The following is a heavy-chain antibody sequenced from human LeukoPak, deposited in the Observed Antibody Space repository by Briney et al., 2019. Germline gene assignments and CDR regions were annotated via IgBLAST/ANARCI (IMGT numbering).Heavy chain of an antibody. D-gene: IGHD5-18*01. Sequence: SETLSLTCTVSGGSISSYYWSWIRQPAGKGLEWIGRIYTSGSTNYNPSLKSRVTMSVDTSKNQFSLKLSSVTAADTAVYYCGRSGYSYGADAFDIWGQGTMVTVSS. V-gene: IGHV4-4*07. J-gene: IGHJ3*02. CDR1: GGSISSYY. CDR3: GRSGYSYGADAFDI. CDR2: IYTSGST.